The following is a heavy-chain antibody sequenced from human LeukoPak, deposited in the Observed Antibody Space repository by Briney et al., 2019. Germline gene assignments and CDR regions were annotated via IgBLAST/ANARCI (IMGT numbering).Heavy chain of an antibody. J-gene: IGHJ1*01. Sequence: GASVNVSCTTSGYTFSSYGISWVRQAPGQGLEWMGWISAYNGNTNFAQKLQGRLTMTTDTSTSTAYMELRSLRSDDTAVYYCARAGSTTVTTKYFQHWGQGTLVTVSS. CDR2: ISAYNGNT. CDR3: ARAGSTTVTTKYFQH. CDR1: GYTFSSYG. D-gene: IGHD4-17*01. V-gene: IGHV1-18*01.